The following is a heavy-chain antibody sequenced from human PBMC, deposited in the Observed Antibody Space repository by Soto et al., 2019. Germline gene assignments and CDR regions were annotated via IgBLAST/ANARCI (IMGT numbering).Heavy chain of an antibody. CDR2: IYTSGST. V-gene: IGHV4-4*07. CDR1: GGSISSYY. CDR3: AAGGATVTFSDY. J-gene: IGHJ4*02. Sequence: SETLSLTCTVSGGSISSYYWSWIRQPAGKGLEWIGRIYTSGSTNYNPSLKSRVTMSVDTSKNQFSLKLSSVTAADTAVYYCAAGGATVTFSDYWGQGALVTVSS. D-gene: IGHD5-18*01.